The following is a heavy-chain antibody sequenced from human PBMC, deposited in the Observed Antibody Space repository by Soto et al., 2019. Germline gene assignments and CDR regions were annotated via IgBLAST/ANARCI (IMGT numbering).Heavy chain of an antibody. J-gene: IGHJ4*02. CDR3: ARGLSVAGLDY. Sequence: LQTLSLTCAISGDSVSSNSAVWSWIRQSPSRGLEWLGRTYYRSKWYNDYAVSVKSRITINPDTSKNQFSLQLDSVTPEDTAVYYCARGLSVAGLDYWGQGALVTVSS. V-gene: IGHV6-1*01. CDR2: TYYRSKWYN. D-gene: IGHD6-19*01. CDR1: GDSVSSNSAV.